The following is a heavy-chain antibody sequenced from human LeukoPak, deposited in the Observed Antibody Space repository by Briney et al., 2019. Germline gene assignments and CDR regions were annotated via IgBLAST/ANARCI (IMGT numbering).Heavy chain of an antibody. D-gene: IGHD1-26*01. CDR2: ISRHNGDT. V-gene: IGHV1-18*01. Sequence: ASVKVSCKASGYSFTNYGISWVRQAPGQGLEWMGWISRHNGDTNYAQRFQGRVTMTTDTSTTTAYMELRSLRFDDTAVYYCARGILVGATYALDYWGQGTLVTVSS. J-gene: IGHJ4*02. CDR3: ARGILVGATYALDY. CDR1: GYSFTNYG.